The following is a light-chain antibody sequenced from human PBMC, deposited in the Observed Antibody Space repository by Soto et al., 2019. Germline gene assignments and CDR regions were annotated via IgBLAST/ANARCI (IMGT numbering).Light chain of an antibody. CDR1: SSNIGSNT. CDR3: AAWDDSLNALV. J-gene: IGLJ2*01. V-gene: IGLV1-44*01. CDR2: SNN. Sequence: QSVLTQPPSASGTPGQRVTISCSGSSSNIGSNTVNWYQQLPGTAPKLLIYSNNQRPSGVPDLFSGSKSGTSASLAISGLQSEDEADYYCAAWDDSLNALVFGGGTKLTVL.